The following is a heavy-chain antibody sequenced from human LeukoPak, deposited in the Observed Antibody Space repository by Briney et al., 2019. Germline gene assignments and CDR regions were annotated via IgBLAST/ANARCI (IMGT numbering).Heavy chain of an antibody. CDR2: IYYSGST. V-gene: IGHV4-59*01. CDR3: ARGRARIAAAGTGAYYYYDMDV. J-gene: IGHJ6*02. CDR1: GGSISSYY. Sequence: PSETLSLTCTVSGGSISSYYWSWIRQPPGKGLEWIGYIYYSGSTNYNPSLKSRVTISVDTSKNQFALKLSSVTAADTAVYYCARGRARIAAAGTGAYYYYDMDVWGQGITVTVSS. D-gene: IGHD6-13*01.